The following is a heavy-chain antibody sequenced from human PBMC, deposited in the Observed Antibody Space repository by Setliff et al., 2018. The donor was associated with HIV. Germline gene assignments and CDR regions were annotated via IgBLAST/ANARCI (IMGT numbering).Heavy chain of an antibody. Sequence: ETLSLTCAVSGDSIGTYSWHWLRQPPGKGLEWVSYISSSSSTIYYADSVKGRFTISRDNAKNSLYLQMNSLRAEDTAVYYCARSRAAGFDYWGQGTLVTVSS. CDR2: ISSSSSTI. CDR1: GDSIGTYS. J-gene: IGHJ4*02. V-gene: IGHV3-48*01. D-gene: IGHD6-13*01. CDR3: ARSRAAGFDY.